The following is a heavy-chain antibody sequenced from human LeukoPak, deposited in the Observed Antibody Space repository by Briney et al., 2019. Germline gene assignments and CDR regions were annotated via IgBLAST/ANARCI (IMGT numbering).Heavy chain of an antibody. D-gene: IGHD5-18*01. V-gene: IGHV3-21*04. CDR2: ISSSSSYI. CDR3: AKDFRRGGYSYGYTPFDY. J-gene: IGHJ4*02. Sequence: GGSLRLSCAASGFTFSSYSMNWVRQAPGKGLEWVSSISSSSSYIYYADSVKGRFTISRDNAKNSLYLQMNSLRAEDTALYYCAKDFRRGGYSYGYTPFDYWGQGTLVTVSS. CDR1: GFTFSSYS.